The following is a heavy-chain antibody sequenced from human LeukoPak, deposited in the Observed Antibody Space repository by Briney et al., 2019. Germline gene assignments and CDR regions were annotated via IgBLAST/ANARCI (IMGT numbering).Heavy chain of an antibody. D-gene: IGHD3-10*01. V-gene: IGHV3-30*18. Sequence: QSGGSLRLSCAASGFTFSSYGMHWVRQAPGKGLEWVAVISYDGSNKYYADSVKGRSTISRDNSKNTLYLQMNSLRAEDTAVYYCAKDKVVRGVKSLAFDIWGQGTMVTVSS. J-gene: IGHJ3*02. CDR1: GFTFSSYG. CDR2: ISYDGSNK. CDR3: AKDKVVRGVKSLAFDI.